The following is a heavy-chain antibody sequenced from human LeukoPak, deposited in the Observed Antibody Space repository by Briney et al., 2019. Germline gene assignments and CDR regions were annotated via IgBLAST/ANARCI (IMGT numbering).Heavy chain of an antibody. V-gene: IGHV3-13*04. CDR3: ARNNGMDV. J-gene: IGHJ6*02. CDR1: GFTSSAYD. CDR2: SGTVGDT. Sequence: PGGSLRLSCAASGFTSSAYDMHWVRQITGGGLEWVSTSGTVGDTFYSDSVKGRFTISKDNAKNSLYLQMNSLRAEDTALYHCARNNGMDVWGQGTTVIVSS.